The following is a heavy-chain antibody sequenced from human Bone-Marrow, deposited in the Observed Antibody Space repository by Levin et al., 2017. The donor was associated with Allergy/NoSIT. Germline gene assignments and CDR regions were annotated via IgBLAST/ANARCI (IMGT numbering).Heavy chain of an antibody. V-gene: IGHV3-23*01. Sequence: GGSLRLSCAASGFTFSNYGVSWVRQTPGKGLEWVSSISDSGDSTSHADSVKGRFTIARDNSKNTLYLHMNSLRAEDTAVYYCATSVTGPGYFDFWGQGTPVTVSS. CDR3: ATSVTGPGYFDF. CDR1: GFTFSNYG. J-gene: IGHJ4*02. CDR2: ISDSGDST. D-gene: IGHD6-19*01.